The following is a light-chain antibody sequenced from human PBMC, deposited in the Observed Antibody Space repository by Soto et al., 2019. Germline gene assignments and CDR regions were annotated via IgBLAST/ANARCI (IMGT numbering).Light chain of an antibody. CDR2: EVS. CDR1: QDISKY. J-gene: IGKJ2*03. V-gene: IGKV1-33*01. Sequence: DIQVTQSPSSLSASVGDRVTIACQASQDISKYLNWYQQKPGKAPHLLIYEVSNLETGVPSRFSGGGSGTHFNLTITSLQPEDIATYYCQQCDTPPFCFGLGTKLEIK. CDR3: QQCDTPPFC.